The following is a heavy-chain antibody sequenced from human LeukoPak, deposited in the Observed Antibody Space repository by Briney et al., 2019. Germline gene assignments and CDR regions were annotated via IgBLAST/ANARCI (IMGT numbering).Heavy chain of an antibody. V-gene: IGHV3-64D*09. J-gene: IGHJ4*02. Sequence: GGSLRLSCSASGFTFNSYAIHWVRQAPGKGLEYVSSIGTNGISTYYADSVTGRFTISRDNSKNSLYLQMSSLRAEDTAVDYCVKGQEVVYAPTFDYWGQGTLVTVSS. CDR2: IGTNGIST. CDR3: VKGQEVVYAPTFDY. CDR1: GFTFNSYA. D-gene: IGHD2-8*02.